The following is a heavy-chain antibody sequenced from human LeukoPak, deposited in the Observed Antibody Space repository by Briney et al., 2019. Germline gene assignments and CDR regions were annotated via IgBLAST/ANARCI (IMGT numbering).Heavy chain of an antibody. V-gene: IGHV4-39*07. Sequence: SETLSLTCTVSGGSISSSSYYWGWLRQPPGTGLEWIGSIYYSGSTYYNPSLKSRVTISVDTSKNQFSLKLSSVTAADTAVYYCARVVVGRFGELFGHYYYYMDVWGKGTTVTISS. D-gene: IGHD3-10*01. CDR1: GGSISSSSYY. CDR2: IYYSGST. CDR3: ARVVVGRFGELFGHYYYYMDV. J-gene: IGHJ6*03.